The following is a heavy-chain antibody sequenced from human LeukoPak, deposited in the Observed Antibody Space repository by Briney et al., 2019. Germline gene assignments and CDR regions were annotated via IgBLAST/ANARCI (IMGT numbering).Heavy chain of an antibody. J-gene: IGHJ5*02. V-gene: IGHV4-59*01. CDR1: GGSISSYY. CDR3: ARDVGLNWFDP. CDR2: IYYSGST. Sequence: SETLSLTCTVSGGSISSYYWSWIRQPPGKGLEWIGYIYYSGSTNYNPSLKSRVTISVDTSKNQFSLKLSSVTAADTAVYYCARDVGLNWFDPWGQGTLVTVSS.